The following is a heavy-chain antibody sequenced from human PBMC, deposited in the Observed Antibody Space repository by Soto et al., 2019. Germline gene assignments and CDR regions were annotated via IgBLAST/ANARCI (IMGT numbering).Heavy chain of an antibody. CDR3: ARLQSAEGFDY. CDR2: ILHTGGT. Sequence: SETLSLTCAVSGGSISGGGFSWSWIRQPPGKGLEWIGYILHTGGTQYNPSLKSRVSMSVDKSKNQFSLHLTSVTAADTAVYYCARLQSAEGFDYWGQGALVTVS. J-gene: IGHJ4*02. V-gene: IGHV4-30-2*01. D-gene: IGHD1-1*01. CDR1: GGSISGGGFS.